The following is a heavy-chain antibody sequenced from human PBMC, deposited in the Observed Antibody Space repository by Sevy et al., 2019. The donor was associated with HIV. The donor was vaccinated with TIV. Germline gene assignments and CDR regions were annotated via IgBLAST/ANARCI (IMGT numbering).Heavy chain of an antibody. CDR2: IMPDEREK. CDR1: GFNFTVYH. CDR3: VKGGWFDN. J-gene: IGHJ5*02. V-gene: IGHV3-7*01. D-gene: IGHD2-15*01. Sequence: GGSLRLSCAASGFNFTVYHMTWGRQAPGKGLEWVAVIMPDEREKNYVDSVKGRFTISRDNAKKSLYLQMNSLRVEDTAVYYCVKGGWFDNWGQGTLVTVSS.